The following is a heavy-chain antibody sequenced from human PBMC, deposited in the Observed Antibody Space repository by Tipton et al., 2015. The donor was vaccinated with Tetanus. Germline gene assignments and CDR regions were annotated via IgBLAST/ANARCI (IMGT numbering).Heavy chain of an antibody. D-gene: IGHD3-16*01. CDR3: ARDHGITWGGMGYYYGMDV. J-gene: IGHJ6*02. Sequence: GLVKPSGTLSLTCDVSGGPVSSSNWWSWVRQAPGKGLEWIGEIYYSGTTNYNPSLKSRVTISTDKSKNQVSLRLNSVTAADTAVYYCARDHGITWGGMGYYYGMDVWGQGTTVTVSS. V-gene: IGHV4-4*02. CDR1: GGPVSSSNW. CDR2: IYYSGTT.